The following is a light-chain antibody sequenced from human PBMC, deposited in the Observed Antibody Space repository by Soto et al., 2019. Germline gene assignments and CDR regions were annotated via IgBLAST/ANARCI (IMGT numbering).Light chain of an antibody. CDR3: QKYGSVPYT. CDR2: AAS. Sequence: DIQMTQSPSSLSASVGDRVTITCRASQGIFNNLAWYQQKPGKVPKLLIFAASTLKSGVPSRFSGSGSGTEFTLTISSLQPEDVATYYCQKYGSVPYTFGQGTKLEI. J-gene: IGKJ2*01. V-gene: IGKV1-27*01. CDR1: QGIFNN.